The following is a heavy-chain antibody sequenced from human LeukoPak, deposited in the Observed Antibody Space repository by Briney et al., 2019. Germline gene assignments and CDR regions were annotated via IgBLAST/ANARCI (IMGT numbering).Heavy chain of an antibody. Sequence: PAETLSLTCTVSGGSISSYYWSWIRQPAGKGLEWIGRIYTSGSTNYNPSLKSRVTMSVDTSKNQFSLKLSSVTAADSAVYFCVRQSLISEWLLLGNFDSWGQGTLVTVSS. CDR3: VRQSLISEWLLLGNFDS. V-gene: IGHV4-4*07. CDR1: GGSISSYY. J-gene: IGHJ4*02. D-gene: IGHD3-3*01. CDR2: IYTSGST.